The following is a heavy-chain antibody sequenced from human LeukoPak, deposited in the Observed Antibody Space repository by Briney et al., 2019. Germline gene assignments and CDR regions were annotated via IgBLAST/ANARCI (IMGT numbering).Heavy chain of an antibody. J-gene: IGHJ3*02. CDR1: GFTFGDYA. CDR2: IRSKAYGGTT. CDR3: TREIAWNFDSNAFDI. V-gene: IGHV3-49*03. Sequence: GGSLRLSCTASGFTFGDYAMSWFRQAPGKGLEWVGFIRSKAYGGTTEYAATVKGRFTISRDDSKSIAYLQMNSLKTEDTAVYYCTREIAWNFDSNAFDIWGQGTMVTVSS. D-gene: IGHD1-7*01.